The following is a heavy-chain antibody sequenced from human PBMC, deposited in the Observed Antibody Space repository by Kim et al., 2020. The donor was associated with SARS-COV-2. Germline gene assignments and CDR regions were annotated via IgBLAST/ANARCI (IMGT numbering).Heavy chain of an antibody. J-gene: IGHJ6*02. CDR3: AREVDYGDPYGMDV. Sequence: SETLSLTCTVSGGSIRSGGYYWSWIRQHPGKGLEWIWYIYYCGSTSYNPSLKSRVTISVDTSKHQFSLKVSFVTAADTAVYYCAREVDYGDPYGMDVWGQGTTVTVSS. CDR1: GGSIRSGGYY. D-gene: IGHD4-17*01. CDR2: IYYCGST. V-gene: IGHV4-31*03.